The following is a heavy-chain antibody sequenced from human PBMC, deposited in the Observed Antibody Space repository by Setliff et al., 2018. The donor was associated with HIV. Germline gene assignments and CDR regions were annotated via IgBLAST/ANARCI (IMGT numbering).Heavy chain of an antibody. CDR1: GGSISSYY. D-gene: IGHD6-19*01. J-gene: IGHJ6*03. CDR2: IYYGGST. CDR3: ARQFPPYHSGAHYFDLWSQGTLVTVSSGKGQLAYYFYYMDV. V-gene: IGHV4-59*01. Sequence: PSETLSLTCTVSGGSISSYYWSWIRQSPGKGLEWIGFIYYGGSTNYSPSLKSRVTISVDSSKNQFSLKLTSVTAADAAIYYCARQFPPYHSGAHYFDLWSQGTLVTVSSGKGQLAYYFYYMDVWGKGTTVTVSS.